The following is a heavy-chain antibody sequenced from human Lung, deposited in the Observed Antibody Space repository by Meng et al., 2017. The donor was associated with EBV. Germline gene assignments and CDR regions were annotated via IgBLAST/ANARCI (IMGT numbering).Heavy chain of an antibody. Sequence: EYGPGLVKPSGTLYLTCAVSGGSMSSTNWWRWCRQPAWKGLEWIGNIYNSGSTNYNPSLKRRVSISVDKSKNQFSLKLSSVTAADTAVYYCASADKVRFDYWGQGTLVTVSS. V-gene: IGHV4-4*02. J-gene: IGHJ4*02. CDR3: ASADKVRFDY. CDR2: IYNSGST. CDR1: GGSMSSTNW.